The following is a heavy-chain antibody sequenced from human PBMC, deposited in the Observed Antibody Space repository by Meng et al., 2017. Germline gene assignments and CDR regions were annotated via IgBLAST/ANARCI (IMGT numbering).Heavy chain of an antibody. Sequence: GGSLRLSCAASGFTVSHNYMSWVRQAPGKGLEWVSVIYSGGNTYYADSVKGRFTISRDNSRNTVFLQINSLRVEDTAVYYCAKDSVPGVWYYFDYWGQGTLVTVSS. D-gene: IGHD6-19*01. J-gene: IGHJ4*02. CDR1: GFTVSHNY. V-gene: IGHV3-66*02. CDR2: IYSGGNT. CDR3: AKDSVPGVWYYFDY.